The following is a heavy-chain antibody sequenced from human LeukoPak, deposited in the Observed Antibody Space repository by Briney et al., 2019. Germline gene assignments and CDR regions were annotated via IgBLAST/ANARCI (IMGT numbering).Heavy chain of an antibody. J-gene: IGHJ5*02. CDR3: ARHRNSGSYLDWFDP. CDR1: GGSISSGSYY. D-gene: IGHD1-26*01. V-gene: IGHV4-39*01. CDR2: IYYSGST. Sequence: PSETLSLTCTVSGGSISSGSYYWGWIRQPPGKGLEWIGSIYYSGSTYYNPPLKSRVTISVDTSKNQFSLKLSSVTAADTAVYYCARHRNSGSYLDWFDPWGQGTLVTVSS.